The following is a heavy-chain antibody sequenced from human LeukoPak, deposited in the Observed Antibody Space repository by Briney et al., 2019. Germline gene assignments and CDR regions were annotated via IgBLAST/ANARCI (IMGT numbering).Heavy chain of an antibody. CDR2: IWYDGSNK. Sequence: PGRSLRLSCAASGFTFSSYGMHWVRQAPGKGLEWVAVIWYDGSNKYYADSVKGRFTFSRYNSKNTLYLQMNSLRAEDTAVYYCAGGVVTATSLDYWGQGTLVTVSS. CDR3: AGGVVTATSLDY. V-gene: IGHV3-33*01. D-gene: IGHD2-21*02. J-gene: IGHJ4*02. CDR1: GFTFSSYG.